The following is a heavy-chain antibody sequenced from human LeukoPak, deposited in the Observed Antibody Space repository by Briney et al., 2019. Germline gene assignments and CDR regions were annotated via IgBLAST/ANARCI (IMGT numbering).Heavy chain of an antibody. CDR2: ISGSGGST. CDR3: AKAPPSMVRVYYFDY. D-gene: IGHD3-10*01. J-gene: IGHJ4*02. V-gene: IGHV3-23*01. CDR1: GFTFRNYG. Sequence: GGSLRLSCVASGFTFRNYGMHWVRQAPGKGLEWVSAISGSGGSTYYADSVKGRFTISRDNSKNTLYLQMNSLRAEDTAVYYCAKAPPSMVRVYYFDYWGQGTLVTVSS.